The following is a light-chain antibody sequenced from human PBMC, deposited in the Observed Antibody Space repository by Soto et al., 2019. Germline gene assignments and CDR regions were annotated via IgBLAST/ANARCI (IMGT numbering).Light chain of an antibody. V-gene: IGKV3-15*01. J-gene: IGKJ2*01. CDR1: QSVSSN. Sequence: EIVMTQSPATLSVSPGERATLSCRASQSVSSNLAWYQQKPGQAPRLLIYGASTRATGIPARFSGSGSGTEFTLTISSLHSEDFAVYYCQQYNNWPVFGQGTKLEIK. CDR2: GAS. CDR3: QQYNNWPV.